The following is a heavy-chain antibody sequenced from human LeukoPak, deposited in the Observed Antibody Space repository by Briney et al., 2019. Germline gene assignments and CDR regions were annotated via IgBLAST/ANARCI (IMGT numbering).Heavy chain of an antibody. CDR3: ARGIYYDILTGYQNYYNWFDP. CDR2: ISYDGSNK. V-gene: IGHV3-30*04. CDR1: GFTFSSYA. D-gene: IGHD3-9*01. Sequence: GGSLRLSCAASGFTFSSYAMHWVRQAPGKGLEWVAVISYDGSNKYYADSVKSRFTISRDNSKNTLYLQMNSLRAEDTAVYYCARGIYYDILTGYQNYYNWFDPWGQGTLVTVSS. J-gene: IGHJ5*02.